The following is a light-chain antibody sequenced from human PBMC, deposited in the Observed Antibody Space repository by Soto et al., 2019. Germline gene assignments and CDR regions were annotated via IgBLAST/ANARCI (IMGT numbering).Light chain of an antibody. CDR1: QSIVYSDGQAY. CDR3: MQGTYWPPT. Sequence: DVVMTQSPLSLPVTLGQPASISCRSSQSIVYSDGQAYLSWFQQRPGQSPRRLIYRASNRDSGVXEXXRGSGSGTDFTLQIDRVEAEDVGIYCCMQGTYWPPTFGRGTRVEIK. CDR2: RAS. J-gene: IGKJ1*01. V-gene: IGKV2-30*01.